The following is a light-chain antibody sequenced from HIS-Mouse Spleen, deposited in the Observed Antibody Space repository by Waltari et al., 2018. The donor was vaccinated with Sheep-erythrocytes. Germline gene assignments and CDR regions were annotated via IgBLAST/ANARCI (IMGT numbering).Light chain of an antibody. V-gene: IGLV2-11*01. CDR2: DVS. CDR1: SRDVGCYTY. Sequence: QSALTQPRSVSGSPGQSVTIPRTRTSRDVGCYTYVSWYQQYPGKAPKLMIYDVSKRPSGVPDRFSGSKSGNTASLTISGLQAEDEADYYCCSYAGSYNHVFATGTKVTVL. J-gene: IGLJ1*01. CDR3: CSYAGSYNHV.